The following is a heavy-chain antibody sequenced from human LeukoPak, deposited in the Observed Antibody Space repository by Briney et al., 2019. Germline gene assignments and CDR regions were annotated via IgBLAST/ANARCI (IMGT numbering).Heavy chain of an antibody. CDR1: GYIFTDYY. CDR2: INPNSGGT. D-gene: IGHD6-6*01. V-gene: IGHV1/OR15-1*04. Sequence: GASVKVSCKASGYIFTDYYMHWVRQAPGQELGWMGRINPNSGGTNYAQKFQGRVTMTRNTSISTAYMELSSLRSEDTAVYYCARPRIAARGYWFDPWGQGTLVTVSS. J-gene: IGHJ5*02. CDR3: ARPRIAARGYWFDP.